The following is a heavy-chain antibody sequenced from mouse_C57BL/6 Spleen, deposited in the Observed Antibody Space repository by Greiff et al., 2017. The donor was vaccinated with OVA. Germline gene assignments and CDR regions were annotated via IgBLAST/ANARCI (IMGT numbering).Heavy chain of an antibody. D-gene: IGHD2-1*01. CDR3: ARSRVYGNYGYFDY. J-gene: IGHJ2*01. V-gene: IGHV1-50*01. Sequence: QVQLQQPGAELVKPGASVKLSCKASGYTFTSYWMQWVKQRPGQGLEWIGEIDPSDSYTNYNQKFKGKATLTVDTSSSTAYMQLSSLTSEDSAVYYCARSRVYGNYGYFDYWGQGTTLTVSS. CDR2: IDPSDSYT. CDR1: GYTFTSYW.